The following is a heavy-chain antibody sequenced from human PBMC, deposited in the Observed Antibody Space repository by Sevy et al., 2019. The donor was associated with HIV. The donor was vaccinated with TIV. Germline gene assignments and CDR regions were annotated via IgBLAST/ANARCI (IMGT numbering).Heavy chain of an antibody. J-gene: IGHJ3*02. CDR1: GFTFSSYS. CDR3: ARDRNPYDYIWGSYRSDAFDI. V-gene: IGHV3-21*01. D-gene: IGHD3-16*02. CDR2: ISSSSSYI. Sequence: GGSLSLSCAASGFTFSSYSMNWVRQAPGKGLEWVSSISSSSSYIYYADSVKGRFTISRDNAKNSLYLQMNSLRAEDTAVYYCARDRNPYDYIWGSYRSDAFDIWGQGTMVTVSS.